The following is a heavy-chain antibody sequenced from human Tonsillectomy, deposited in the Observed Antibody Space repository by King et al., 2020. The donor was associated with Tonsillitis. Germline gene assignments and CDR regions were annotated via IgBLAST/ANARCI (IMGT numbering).Heavy chain of an antibody. CDR1: GFTFSSYA. Sequence: VQLVESGGGLVQPGGSLRLSCAASGFTFSSYAMSWVRQAPGKGLEWVSAIRGSGGSTYYADSVKGRFTISRDNSKNRLYLQMNSLRAEDTAVYYCAKVRGDFWSAYQYFDYWGQGTLVTVYS. D-gene: IGHD3-3*01. CDR2: IRGSGGST. J-gene: IGHJ4*02. CDR3: AKVRGDFWSAYQYFDY. V-gene: IGHV3-23*04.